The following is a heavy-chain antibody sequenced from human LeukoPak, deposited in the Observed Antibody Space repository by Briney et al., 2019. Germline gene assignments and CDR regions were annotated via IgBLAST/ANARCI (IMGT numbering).Heavy chain of an antibody. J-gene: IGHJ4*02. CDR1: GYSFTSYW. D-gene: IGHD1-7*01. Sequence: GESLKISCKGSGYSFTSYWLGWVRQMPGKGLEWMGIIYPGDSDTRYSPSFQGQVTISADKSISTAYLQWSSLKASDTAMYYCARFGAITGTTRAPDHWGQGTLVTVSS. CDR2: IYPGDSDT. V-gene: IGHV5-51*01. CDR3: ARFGAITGTTRAPDH.